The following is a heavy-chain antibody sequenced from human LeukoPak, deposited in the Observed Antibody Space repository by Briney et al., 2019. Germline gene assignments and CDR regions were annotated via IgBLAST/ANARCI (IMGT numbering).Heavy chain of an antibody. V-gene: IGHV4-34*01. CDR2: INRSGST. CDR1: GGSFSYYY. J-gene: IGHJ4*02. D-gene: IGHD2-21*02. Sequence: RSSDTLSLTCAVYGGSFSYYYRSWIRQPPEKGLDWIGEINRSGSTNYNPSLKSRVTISVDTSKNQFSLKLSSVTAADTAVYYCARGGFYCGDDCYVDYWGQGTLVTVSS. CDR3: ARGGFYCGDDCYVDY.